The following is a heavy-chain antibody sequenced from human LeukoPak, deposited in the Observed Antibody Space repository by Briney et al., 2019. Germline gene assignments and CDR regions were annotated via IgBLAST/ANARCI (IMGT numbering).Heavy chain of an antibody. CDR3: ARDIITMIPRPYFDY. V-gene: IGHV1-18*01. D-gene: IGHD3-22*01. CDR1: GYTFTSYG. CDR2: ISAYNGNT. J-gene: IGHJ4*02. Sequence: ASVKVSCKASGYTFTSYGISWVRQAPGQGLEWMGWISAYNGNTNYAQKLQGRVTMTTDTSTSTAYMELRSLRSDDTAVYYCARDIITMIPRPYFDYWGQGTLVTVSS.